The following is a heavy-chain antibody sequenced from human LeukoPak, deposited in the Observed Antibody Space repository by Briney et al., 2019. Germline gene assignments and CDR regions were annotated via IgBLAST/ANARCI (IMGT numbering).Heavy chain of an antibody. Sequence: GASVKVSCKASGYTFTSYAISWVRQAPGQGLEWMGGIIPIFGTANYAQKFQGRVTITADESTSTAYMELSSLRSEDTAVYYCAAAYNWNAGGAYVDYWGQGTLVTVSS. V-gene: IGHV1-69*13. CDR1: GYTFTSYA. CDR3: AAAYNWNAGGAYVDY. D-gene: IGHD1-1*01. J-gene: IGHJ4*02. CDR2: IIPIFGTA.